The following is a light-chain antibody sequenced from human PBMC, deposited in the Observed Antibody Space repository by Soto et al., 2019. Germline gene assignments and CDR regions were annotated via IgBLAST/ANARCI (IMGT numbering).Light chain of an antibody. Sequence: EIVLTQSPGTLSLSPGERATLSCRASQSVSSTYLAWYQQKPGQAPRLLIFDASKRATGIPARFSGSGSGTDFTLTISRLEPEDFAVYYCQLYGSSPWTFGQGTKVDIK. J-gene: IGKJ1*01. CDR1: QSVSSTY. CDR3: QLYGSSPWT. CDR2: DAS. V-gene: IGKV3-20*01.